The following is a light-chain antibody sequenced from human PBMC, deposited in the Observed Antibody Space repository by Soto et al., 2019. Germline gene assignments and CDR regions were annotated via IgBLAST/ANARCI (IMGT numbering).Light chain of an antibody. Sequence: QSVLTPPASVSGSPGQSITISCTGTSSDVGSYNLVSWYQQHPGKAPKLMIYEVSKRPSGVSNRFSGSKPGNTASLTISGLQAEDEADYYCCSYAGSSTYVFGTGTQLTVL. CDR2: EVS. V-gene: IGLV2-23*02. J-gene: IGLJ1*01. CDR1: SSDVGSYNL. CDR3: CSYAGSSTYV.